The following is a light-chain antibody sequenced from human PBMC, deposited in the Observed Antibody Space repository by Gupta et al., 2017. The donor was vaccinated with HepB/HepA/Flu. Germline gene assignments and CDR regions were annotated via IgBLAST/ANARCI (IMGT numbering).Light chain of an antibody. CDR1: KLGNKF. V-gene: IGLV3-1*01. CDR3: QAWDSYTVV. J-gene: IGLJ2*01. Sequence: SFELTQPPSVSVSPGQTASITCSGDKLGNKFAFWYQQKPGQSPVLVMSQDTKRPSGIPERFSGSTSGNTATLTISGTQAMYEADYYCQAWDSYTVVFGGGTTLTVL. CDR2: QDT.